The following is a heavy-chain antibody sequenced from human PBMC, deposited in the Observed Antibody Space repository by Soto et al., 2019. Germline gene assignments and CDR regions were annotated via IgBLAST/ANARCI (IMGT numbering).Heavy chain of an antibody. Sequence: EVQLLESGGGLVQPGGSLRLSCAASGFTFSSYAMSWVRQAPGKGLEWVSAISGSGGSTYYADSVKGRFTISRDNSKNTLYLQMNCLRAEDTAVYYCAKALSGSYYYGMDVWGQGTTVTVPS. CDR1: GFTFSSYA. CDR3: AKALSGSYYYGMDV. D-gene: IGHD1-26*01. CDR2: ISGSGGST. V-gene: IGHV3-23*01. J-gene: IGHJ6*02.